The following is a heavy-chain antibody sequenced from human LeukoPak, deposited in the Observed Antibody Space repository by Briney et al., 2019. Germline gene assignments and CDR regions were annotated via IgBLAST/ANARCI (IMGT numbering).Heavy chain of an antibody. Sequence: ASVRVSCKASGYTFTGYYMHWVRQAPGQGLEWMGWINPNSGGTNYAQKFQGRVTMTRDTSISTAYMELSRLRSDDTAVYYCARGYFDWLRNAFDIWGQGTMVTVSS. J-gene: IGHJ3*02. D-gene: IGHD3-9*01. CDR3: ARGYFDWLRNAFDI. CDR2: INPNSGGT. V-gene: IGHV1-2*02. CDR1: GYTFTGYY.